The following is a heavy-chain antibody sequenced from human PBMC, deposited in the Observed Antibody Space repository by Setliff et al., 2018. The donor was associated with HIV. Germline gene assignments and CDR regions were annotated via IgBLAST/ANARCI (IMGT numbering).Heavy chain of an antibody. CDR2: ISAYNGNT. D-gene: IGHD1-26*01. CDR1: GYTFTAYG. V-gene: IGHV1-18*01. J-gene: IGHJ4*02. CDR3: ARESGSYYRDLDY. Sequence: GASVKVSCKPSGYTFTAYGLSWVRQAPGQGLEWMGWISAYNGNTRYAQKLQGRVTMTTDASTSTAYMELRSLRSDDTAVYYCARESGSYYRDLDYWGQGTLVTVSS.